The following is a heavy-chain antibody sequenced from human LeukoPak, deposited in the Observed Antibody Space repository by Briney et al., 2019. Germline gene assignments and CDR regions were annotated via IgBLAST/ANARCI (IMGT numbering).Heavy chain of an antibody. J-gene: IGHJ5*02. Sequence: GGSLRLSCAASGFTFSSYAMHWVRQAPGKGLEWVAAISYDGPNKYYVDSVKGRFTISRDNSRNTLYLQMNSLRAEDTAVYYCAVAWGPNNWFDPWGQGTLVTVSS. V-gene: IGHV3-30*04. D-gene: IGHD3-3*02. CDR1: GFTFSSYA. CDR2: ISYDGPNK. CDR3: AVAWGPNNWFDP.